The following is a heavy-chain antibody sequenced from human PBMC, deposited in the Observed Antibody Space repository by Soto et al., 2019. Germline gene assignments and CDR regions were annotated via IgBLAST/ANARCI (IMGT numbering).Heavy chain of an antibody. Sequence: QITLKESGPTLVKPTQTLTLTCTFSGFSLSTSGVGVGWIRQPPGKALEWLALIYWDDDKRYSPSLKSRLTSTTATSKNQVLLTMTNMDPVDTATYYCAHRQTYCGGDCYSGFDYWGQGTLVTVSS. CDR3: AHRQTYCGGDCYSGFDY. CDR1: GFSLSTSGVG. V-gene: IGHV2-5*02. J-gene: IGHJ4*02. D-gene: IGHD2-21*02. CDR2: IYWDDDK.